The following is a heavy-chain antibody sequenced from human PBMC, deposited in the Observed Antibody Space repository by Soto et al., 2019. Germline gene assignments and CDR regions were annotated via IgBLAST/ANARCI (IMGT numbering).Heavy chain of an antibody. Sequence: SVKVSCKASGGTFSSYAISRVRQAPGQGLEWMGGIIPIFGTANYAQKFQGRVTITADKSTSTAYMELSSLRSEDTAVYYCARSYYDSSGYYILGVGYYFDYWGQGTLVTVSS. CDR2: IIPIFGTA. D-gene: IGHD3-22*01. CDR1: GGTFSSYA. J-gene: IGHJ4*02. CDR3: ARSYYDSSGYYILGVGYYFDY. V-gene: IGHV1-69*06.